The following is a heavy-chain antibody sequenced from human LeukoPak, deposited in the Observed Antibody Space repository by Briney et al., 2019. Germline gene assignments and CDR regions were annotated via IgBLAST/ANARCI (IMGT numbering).Heavy chain of an antibody. CDR2: INHSGST. D-gene: IGHD6-6*01. J-gene: IGHJ4*02. V-gene: IGHV4-34*01. CDR3: ARRSPVIAARPFFDY. Sequence: SETLSLTCAVYGGSFSGYYWSWIRQPPGKGLEWIGEINHSGSTNYNPSLKSRVTISVDTSKNQFSLKLSSVTAADTAVYYCARRSPVIAARPFFDYWGQGTLVTVSS. CDR1: GGSFSGYY.